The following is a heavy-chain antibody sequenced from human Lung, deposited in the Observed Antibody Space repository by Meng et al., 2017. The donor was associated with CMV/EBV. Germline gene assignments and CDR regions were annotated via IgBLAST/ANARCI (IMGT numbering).Heavy chain of an antibody. CDR1: YTFTHYD. J-gene: IGHJ5*02. CDR2: MNPNSGNT. D-gene: IGHD1-20*01. CDR3: ARMSYDWDDQESNWFDP. V-gene: IGHV1-8*03. Sequence: YTFTHYDINWVRQATGQGLEWMGWMNPNSGNTGYAQKFQGRVTITRDTSIGTAYMELSSLRSEDTAVYYCARMSYDWDDQESNWFDPWGQGTLVTVSS.